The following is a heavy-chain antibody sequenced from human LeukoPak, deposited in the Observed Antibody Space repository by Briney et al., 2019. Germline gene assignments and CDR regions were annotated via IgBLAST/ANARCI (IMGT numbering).Heavy chain of an antibody. CDR1: GGSFSGYY. D-gene: IGHD2-2*01. CDR2: INRGGST. V-gene: IGHV4-34*01. Sequence: SETLSLTCAVYGGSFSGYYWSWIRQPPGKGLEWIGEINRGGSTNYNPSLKGRFTISVDKSKNQFSLKLSSLSAEDTAGYYCAREIQVLQSVVVVDAFDIWGQGTMVTVSS. CDR3: AREIQVLQSVVVVDAFDI. J-gene: IGHJ3*02.